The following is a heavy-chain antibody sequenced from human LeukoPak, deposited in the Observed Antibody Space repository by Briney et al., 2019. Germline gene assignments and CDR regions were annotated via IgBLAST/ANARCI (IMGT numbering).Heavy chain of an antibody. Sequence: PGGSLRLSCAASGFTFSSYWMSWVRRAPGKGLEWVANIKQDGSEKYYVDSVKGRSTISRDNSKNTLYLQMNSLRAEDTAVYYCAKDQPQYYYDSSGKSPPPPHYWGQGTLVTVSS. V-gene: IGHV3-7*01. D-gene: IGHD3-22*01. J-gene: IGHJ4*02. CDR2: IKQDGSEK. CDR1: GFTFSSYW. CDR3: AKDQPQYYYDSSGKSPPPPHY.